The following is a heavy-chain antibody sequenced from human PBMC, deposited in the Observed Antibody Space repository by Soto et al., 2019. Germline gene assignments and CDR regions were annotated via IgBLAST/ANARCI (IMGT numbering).Heavy chain of an antibody. CDR3: ARVGRYYDSGVWGGYFEY. CDR1: GGSISSGGYY. D-gene: IGHD3-22*01. J-gene: IGHJ4*02. V-gene: IGHV4-31*03. Sequence: QVQLQESGPGLVKPSQTLSLTCTVSGGSISSGGYYWSWIRQDPGKGLEWIGCLYYSGVTYYNPSLKSRVTISVDTSNNQFSLKLNSVTAADTAVYYCARVGRYYDSGVWGGYFEYWGQGTLVTVTS. CDR2: LYYSGVT.